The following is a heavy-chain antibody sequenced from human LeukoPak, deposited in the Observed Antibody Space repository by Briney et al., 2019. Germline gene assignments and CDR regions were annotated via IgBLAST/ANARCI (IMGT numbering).Heavy chain of an antibody. CDR1: GFTFSTYW. CDR2: IKQDGSEE. J-gene: IGHJ4*02. D-gene: IGHD1-26*01. CDR3: VRGESWAFDF. Sequence: GGSLRLSCVASGFTFSTYWMSWVRQTPGKGLEWVVNIKQDGSEEYYVGSVKGRFTVSRDNAKNSLSLHMNSLRAEDTAIYYCVRGESWAFDFWGQGTLVTVSS. V-gene: IGHV3-7*05.